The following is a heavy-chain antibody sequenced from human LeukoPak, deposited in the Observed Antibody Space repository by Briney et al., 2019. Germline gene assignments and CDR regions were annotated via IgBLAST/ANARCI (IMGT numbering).Heavy chain of an antibody. CDR2: IYYSGST. Sequence: PPEPLSLTCTFSGGSISSSSYYWGWIRQPPGKGLAWIGSIYYSGSTYYTPSLKSRVTISVDTSKNQFSLKLSSVTAADTAVYYCARQEVVGATGGDYWGQGTLVTVSS. V-gene: IGHV4-39*01. CDR1: GGSISSSSYY. CDR3: ARQEVVGATGGDY. D-gene: IGHD1-26*01. J-gene: IGHJ4*02.